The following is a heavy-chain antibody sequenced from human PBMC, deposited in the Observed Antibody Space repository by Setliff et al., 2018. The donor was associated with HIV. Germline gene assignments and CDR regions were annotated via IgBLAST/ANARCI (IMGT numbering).Heavy chain of an antibody. CDR3: ARYDGYAFPYIDV. J-gene: IGHJ6*03. Sequence: PSETLSLTCGVYGGSLSDYYWNWIRQPPGKGLEWIAEINHSGSTNYNPSLKSRATISVDTSQNQLSLKLSSVTAADTAMYYCARYDGYAFPYIDVWGKGTTVTVSS. D-gene: IGHD3-16*01. V-gene: IGHV4-34*01. CDR2: INHSGST. CDR1: GGSLSDYY.